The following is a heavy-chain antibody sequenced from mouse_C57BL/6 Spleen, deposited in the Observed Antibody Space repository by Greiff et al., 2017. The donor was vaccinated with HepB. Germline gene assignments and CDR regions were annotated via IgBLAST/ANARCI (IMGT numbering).Heavy chain of an antibody. Sequence: VQLQQSGPELVKPGASVKMSCKASGYTFTDYNMHWVKQSHGKSLEWIGYINPNNGGTSYNQKFKGQATLTVNKSSSTAYMARRSLTSEESAVYYCAQDGSSYWYFDVWGTGTTVTVSS. CDR2: INPNNGGT. CDR3: AQDGSSYWYFDV. V-gene: IGHV1-22*01. CDR1: GYTFTDYN. D-gene: IGHD1-1*01. J-gene: IGHJ1*03.